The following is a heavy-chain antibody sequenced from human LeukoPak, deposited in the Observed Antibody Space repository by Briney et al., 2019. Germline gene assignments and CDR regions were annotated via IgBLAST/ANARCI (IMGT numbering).Heavy chain of an antibody. CDR1: GYIFTGYY. CDR3: STAIAAAAGY. CDR2: INPNSGGT. J-gene: IGHJ4*02. V-gene: IGHV1-2*02. Sequence: ASVKVSCKASGYIFTGYYMHRVRQAPGQGLEWMGWINPNSGGTNYAQKFQGRVTMTRDTSISTAYMELSRLRSDDTAVYYCSTAIAAAAGYWGQGTLVTVSS. D-gene: IGHD6-13*01.